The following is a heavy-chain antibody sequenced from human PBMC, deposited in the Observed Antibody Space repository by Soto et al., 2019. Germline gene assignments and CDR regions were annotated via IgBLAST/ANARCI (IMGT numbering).Heavy chain of an antibody. CDR3: ARVGDSSGYAYY. D-gene: IGHD3-22*01. J-gene: IGHJ4*02. CDR2: ISSSGSTI. V-gene: IGHV3-48*03. Sequence: GGSLRLSCAASGFTFSSYEMNWVRQAPGKGLEWVSYISSSGSTIYYADSVKGRFTISRDNAKNSLYLQMNSLRAEDTAVYYCARVGDSSGYAYYWGQGXLVTVSS. CDR1: GFTFSSYE.